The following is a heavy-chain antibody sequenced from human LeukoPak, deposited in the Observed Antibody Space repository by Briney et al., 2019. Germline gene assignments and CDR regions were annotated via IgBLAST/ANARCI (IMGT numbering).Heavy chain of an antibody. CDR1: RYTSTSYA. V-gene: IGHV7-4-1*02. J-gene: IGHJ4*02. D-gene: IGHD1-26*01. CDR2: INTNTGNP. CDR3: ARGGVGAPRPSDY. Sequence: ASVKVSCKASRYTSTSYAMNWVRQAPGQGLEWMGWINTNTGNPTYAQGFTGRFVFSLDTSVSTAYLQISSLKAEDTAVYYCARGGVGAPRPSDYWGQGTLVTVSS.